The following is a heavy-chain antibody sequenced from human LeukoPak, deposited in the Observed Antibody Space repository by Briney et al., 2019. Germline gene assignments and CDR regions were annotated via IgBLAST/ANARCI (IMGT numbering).Heavy chain of an antibody. J-gene: IGHJ4*02. CDR3: ARSRSGYLTDY. Sequence: PSETLSLTCAVYGGSFSGYYWSWIRQPPGKGLEWIGEINHSGSTNYNPSLKSRVTISVDTSKNQISLKLSSVTAADTAVYYCARSRSGYLTDYWGQGTLVTVSS. CDR1: GGSFSGYY. CDR2: INHSGST. V-gene: IGHV4-34*01. D-gene: IGHD1-26*01.